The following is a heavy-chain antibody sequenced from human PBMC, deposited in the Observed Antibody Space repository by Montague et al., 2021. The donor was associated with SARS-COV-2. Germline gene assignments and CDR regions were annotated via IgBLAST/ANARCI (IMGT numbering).Heavy chain of an antibody. J-gene: IGHJ4*02. V-gene: IGHV3-21*01. D-gene: IGHD3-9*01. CDR1: GFTFSSYS. CDR3: ARDHFPDILTGYYLY. CDR2: ISSSSSYI. Sequence: SLRLSCAASGFTFSSYSMNWVCQAPGKGLEWVSSISSSSSYIYYTDSVKGRFTISRDNAKNSLYLQMNSLRAEDTAVYYCARDHFPDILTGYYLYWGRGTLVTVSS.